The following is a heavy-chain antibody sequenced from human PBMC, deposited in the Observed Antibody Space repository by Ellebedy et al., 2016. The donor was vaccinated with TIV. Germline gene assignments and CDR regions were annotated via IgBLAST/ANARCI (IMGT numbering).Heavy chain of an antibody. V-gene: IGHV4-30-4*01. CDR3: ARSGGYSDYADFYNALGV. J-gene: IGHJ6*02. D-gene: IGHD5-12*01. CDR2: IYYNGRT. Sequence: SETLSLTXTVSGGSISRSDPYWSWIRQPPGKGLEWIGYIYYNGRTYYSPSLKSRVSISIDTYKNQFSLKLSSVTAADTAVYYCARSGGYSDYADFYNALGVWGQGTTVTVSS. CDR1: GGSISRSDPY.